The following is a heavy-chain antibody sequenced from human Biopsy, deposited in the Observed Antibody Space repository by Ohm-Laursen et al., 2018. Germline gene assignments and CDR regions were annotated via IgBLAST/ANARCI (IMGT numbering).Heavy chain of an antibody. V-gene: IGHV3-30*02. CDR3: ATSTMVRSSGHAFDI. J-gene: IGHJ3*02. D-gene: IGHD3-10*01. Sequence: GSLRLSCTASGFTFSSYGMHWVRQAPGKGLEWVAFIWYDGFNRYYADSVKGRFTISRDNSKNTLDLQMNSLRAEDTAVYYCATSTMVRSSGHAFDIWGQGTVVTVS. CDR1: GFTFSSYG. CDR2: IWYDGFNR.